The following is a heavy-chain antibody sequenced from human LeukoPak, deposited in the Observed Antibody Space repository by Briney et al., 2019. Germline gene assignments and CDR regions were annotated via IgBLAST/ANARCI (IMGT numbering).Heavy chain of an antibody. Sequence: PGGSLRLSCVASGFTFSTYWMSWVRQAPGKGLERVGTISPDGSDKYYVDSVKGRFTISRDNAKTSLYLQINSLRADDTALYFCARGIVVVVGASDHFDYWGQGTLITVSS. CDR3: ARGIVVVVGASDHFDY. V-gene: IGHV3-7*01. CDR2: ISPDGSDK. CDR1: GFTFSTYW. J-gene: IGHJ4*02. D-gene: IGHD2-15*01.